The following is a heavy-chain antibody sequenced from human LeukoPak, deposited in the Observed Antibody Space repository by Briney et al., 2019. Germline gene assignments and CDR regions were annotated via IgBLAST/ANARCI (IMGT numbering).Heavy chain of an antibody. CDR2: IIPIFGTA. D-gene: IGHD3-22*01. CDR1: GGTFSSYA. CDR3: ARDPGHYYDSSGYYYGDDY. Sequence: GASVKVSCKASGGTFSSYAIGWVRQAPGQGLEWMGGIIPIFGTANYAQKFQGRVTITADESTSTAYMELSSLRSEDTAVYYCARDPGHYYDSSGYYYGDDYWGQGTLVTVSS. V-gene: IGHV1-69*13. J-gene: IGHJ4*02.